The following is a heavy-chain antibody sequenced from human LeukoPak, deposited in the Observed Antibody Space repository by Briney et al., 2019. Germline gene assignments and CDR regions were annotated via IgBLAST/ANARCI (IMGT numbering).Heavy chain of an antibody. V-gene: IGHV4-39*01. CDR2: IYYSGST. Sequence: PSETLSLTCTVSGGSRSRTDYSWGWTRQPPGKGLEWIGSIYYSGSTYYNPSLKSRVTISVDTSKNQFSLKLNAVTAADTAVYYCITDFDCWGQGTLVTVSS. J-gene: IGHJ4*02. D-gene: IGHD1-14*01. CDR1: GGSRSRTDYS. CDR3: ITDFDC.